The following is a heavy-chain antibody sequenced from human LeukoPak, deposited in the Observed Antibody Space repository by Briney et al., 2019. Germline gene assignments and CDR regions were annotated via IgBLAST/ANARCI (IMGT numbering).Heavy chain of an antibody. V-gene: IGHV1-69*05. D-gene: IGHD6-13*01. CDR1: GGTFSSYA. Sequence: SVKVSCKASGGTFSSYAISWVRQAPGQGLEWMGGIIPIFGTANYAQKFQGRVTTTTDTSTSTAYMELRSLRSDDTAVYYCARVKIAAAGFFDYWGQGTLVTVSS. CDR2: IIPIFGTA. J-gene: IGHJ4*02. CDR3: ARVKIAAAGFFDY.